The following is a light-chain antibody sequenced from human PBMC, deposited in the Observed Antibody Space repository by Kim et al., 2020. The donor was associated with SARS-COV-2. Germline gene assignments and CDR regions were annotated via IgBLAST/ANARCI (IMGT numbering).Light chain of an antibody. J-gene: IGLJ2*01. CDR1: SSNIGTGYD. Sequence: QSVLAQPPSVSGAPGERVTISCTGSSSNIGTGYDVHRYQQLPRTALKLLIYGNNNRPSGVPDRFSSSRSGTSASLAITGHQTEDEADYYCQSYDSSLRDPVFGGGAQLTVL. V-gene: IGLV1-40*01. CDR2: GNN. CDR3: QSYDSSLRDPV.